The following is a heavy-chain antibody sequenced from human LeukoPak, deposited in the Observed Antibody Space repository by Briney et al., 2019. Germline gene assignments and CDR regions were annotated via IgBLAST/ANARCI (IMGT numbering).Heavy chain of an antibody. V-gene: IGHV3-30*03. Sequence: GGSLRLSCAASGFTFSSYGIHWVRQAPGKGLEWVAVISYDGSNKYYADSVKGRFTISRDNSKNTLYLQMNSLRAEATAVYYCARRYFDYWGQGTLVTVSS. J-gene: IGHJ4*02. CDR1: GFTFSSYG. CDR2: ISYDGSNK. CDR3: ARRYFDY.